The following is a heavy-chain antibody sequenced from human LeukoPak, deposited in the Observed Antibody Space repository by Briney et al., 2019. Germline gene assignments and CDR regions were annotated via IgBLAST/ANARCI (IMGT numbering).Heavy chain of an antibody. V-gene: IGHV3-7*03. Sequence: GGSLRLSCAASGFTFSNYWMSWVRQAPGKGLEWVANIQEDGGEIHYVDSVKGRFTISRDNAKNSLYLQINSLGAEDTAVYYCAKGRGIAVAGTWDYWGQGTLVTVSS. D-gene: IGHD6-19*01. CDR1: GFTFSNYW. J-gene: IGHJ4*02. CDR3: AKGRGIAVAGTWDY. CDR2: IQEDGGEI.